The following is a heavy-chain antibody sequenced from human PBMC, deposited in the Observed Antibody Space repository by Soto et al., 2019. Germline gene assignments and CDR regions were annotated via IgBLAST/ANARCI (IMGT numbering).Heavy chain of an antibody. Sequence: PSQTLSLTCTVSGDSISSGDYYWSWIRQHPGKGLEWIGYIYYSGTAQYNPSLKSRVTMSVDTSKSQFSLKLTSVTAADTAIYYCARAFSSDFDWFPTNWFDPCGQGTLVTVSS. V-gene: IGHV4-31*03. CDR2: IYYSGTA. D-gene: IGHD3-9*01. CDR1: GDSISSGDYY. CDR3: ARAFSSDFDWFPTNWFDP. J-gene: IGHJ5*02.